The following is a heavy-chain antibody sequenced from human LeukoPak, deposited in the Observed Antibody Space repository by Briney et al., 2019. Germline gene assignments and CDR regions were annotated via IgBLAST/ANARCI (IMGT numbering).Heavy chain of an antibody. V-gene: IGHV1-2*02. CDR2: INPNSGGT. D-gene: IGHD3-10*01. Sequence: ASVKVSCKASGYTFTGYYMHWVRQAPGQGLEWMGWINPNSGGTNYAQKLQGRVTMTRDTSISTAYMELSRLRSDDTAVYYCARDRVYGSGSYEIWGQGTMVTVSS. J-gene: IGHJ3*02. CDR1: GYTFTGYY. CDR3: ARDRVYGSGSYEI.